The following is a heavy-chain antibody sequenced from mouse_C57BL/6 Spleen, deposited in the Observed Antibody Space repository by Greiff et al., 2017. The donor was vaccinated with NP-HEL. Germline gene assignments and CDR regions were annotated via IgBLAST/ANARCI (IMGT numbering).Heavy chain of an antibody. Sequence: VQLQQSGPELVKPGASVKISCKASGYTFTDYYMNWVKQSHGKSLEWIGDINPNNGGTSYNQKFKGKATLTVDKSSSTAYMELRSLTSEDSAVYYCARSYYSNPNYYAMDYWGQGTSVTVSS. CDR1: GYTFTDYY. D-gene: IGHD2-5*01. CDR2: INPNNGGT. V-gene: IGHV1-26*01. CDR3: ARSYYSNPNYYAMDY. J-gene: IGHJ4*01.